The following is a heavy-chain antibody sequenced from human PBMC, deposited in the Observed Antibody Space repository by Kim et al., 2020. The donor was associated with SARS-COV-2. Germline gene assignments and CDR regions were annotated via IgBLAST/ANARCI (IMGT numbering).Heavy chain of an antibody. Sequence: ASVKVSCKASGYTFTSYAMHWVRQDPGQRLEWMGWNNAGNGNTKYSQKFQGRVTITRDTSASTAYMELSSLRSEDTAVYYCASVSGSGSYYNDYYYYGMDVWGQGTTVTVSS. V-gene: IGHV1-3*01. CDR1: GYTFTSYA. CDR2: NNAGNGNT. CDR3: ASVSGSGSYYNDYYYYGMDV. J-gene: IGHJ6*02. D-gene: IGHD3-10*01.